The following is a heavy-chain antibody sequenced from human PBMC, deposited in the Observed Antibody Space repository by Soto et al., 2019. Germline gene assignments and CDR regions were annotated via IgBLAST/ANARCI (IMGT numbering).Heavy chain of an antibody. J-gene: IGHJ6*02. CDR3: AKPRVELWLRYYYGMDV. D-gene: IGHD5-18*01. V-gene: IGHV3-23*01. Sequence: EVQLLESGGGLVQPGGSLRLSCAASGFTFSSYAMSWVRQAPGKGLEWVSAISGSGGSTYYADSVEGRFTIARDNSKNTLYLQMNSLRAEDTAVYYCAKPRVELWLRYYYGMDVWGQGTTVTVSS. CDR1: GFTFSSYA. CDR2: ISGSGGST.